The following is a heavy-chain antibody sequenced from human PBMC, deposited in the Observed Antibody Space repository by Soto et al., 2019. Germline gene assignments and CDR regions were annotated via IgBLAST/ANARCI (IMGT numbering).Heavy chain of an antibody. Sequence: QVQLQESGPGLVKPSETLSLTCTVSGGSISSYYWSWIRQPPGKGLEWIGYIYYSGSTNYNPSLKXRVTTSVDTSXXQXSXRLSSVTAADSAVYYCARVVASYYDSSGYYSEYFQHWGQGTLVTVSS. CDR2: IYYSGST. D-gene: IGHD3-22*01. CDR1: GGSISSYY. J-gene: IGHJ1*01. V-gene: IGHV4-59*01. CDR3: ARVVASYYDSSGYYSEYFQH.